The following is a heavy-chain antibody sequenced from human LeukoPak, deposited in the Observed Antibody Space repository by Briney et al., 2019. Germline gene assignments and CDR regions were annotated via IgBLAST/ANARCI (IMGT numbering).Heavy chain of an antibody. J-gene: IGHJ6*03. CDR2: IYYSGST. V-gene: IGHV4-39*01. CDR3: ARRRTGDYYMDV. D-gene: IGHD1-14*01. Sequence: SETLSLTCTVSGGSISSSSYDWGWLRQPPWKGLEWIGRIYYSGSTYYNPSLKSRVTLSVDTSKNQFSLKPSSVTAADTAVYYCARRRTGDYYMDVWGKGTTVTISS. CDR1: GGSISSSSYD.